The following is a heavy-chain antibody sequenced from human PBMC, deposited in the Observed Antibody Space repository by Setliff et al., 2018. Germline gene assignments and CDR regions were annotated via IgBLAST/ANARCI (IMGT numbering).Heavy chain of an antibody. D-gene: IGHD2-21*01. CDR1: GFTFGSLW. V-gene: IGHV3-7*01. J-gene: IGHJ3*02. CDR3: ARDPEGGEFDI. CDR2: IRPDGSGN. Sequence: LRLSCAASGFTFGSLWMAWVRQTPGKGLEWVADIRPDGSGNFYVDSVRGRFTVSRDNARNSLFLQMNSLTVEDTAVYYCARDPEGGEFDIWGRGTLVTVSS.